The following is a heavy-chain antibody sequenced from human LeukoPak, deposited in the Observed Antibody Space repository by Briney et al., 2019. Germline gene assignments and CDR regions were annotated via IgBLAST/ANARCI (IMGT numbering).Heavy chain of an antibody. V-gene: IGHV1-18*01. CDR2: ISAYNYNT. CDR3: ARKVYYGSGSYPDY. J-gene: IGHJ4*02. D-gene: IGHD3-10*01. Sequence: ASVKVSCKASGYTFTSYGIIWVRHAPGQGLEWMGWISAYNYNTNYAQKFQGRVTMTTDTSTSTAYMELRSLRSDDTAVYYCARKVYYGSGSYPDYWGQGTLVTVSS. CDR1: GYTFTSYG.